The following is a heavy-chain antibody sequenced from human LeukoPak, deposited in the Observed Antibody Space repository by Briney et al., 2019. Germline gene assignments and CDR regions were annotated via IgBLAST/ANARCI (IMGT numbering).Heavy chain of an antibody. J-gene: IGHJ4*02. V-gene: IGHV1-2*02. CDR2: INLNSGGT. CDR1: GYTFIDYY. CDR3: TGGGDDEGPNYFDY. Sequence: ASVKVSCKASGYTFIDYYMHWVRQAPGHGLEWLGWINLNSGGTHYVQKFQGRVTMTRDTSISTAHMELDGLRYDDTAVYYCTGGGDDEGPNYFDYWGQGTLVTVSS. D-gene: IGHD3-16*01.